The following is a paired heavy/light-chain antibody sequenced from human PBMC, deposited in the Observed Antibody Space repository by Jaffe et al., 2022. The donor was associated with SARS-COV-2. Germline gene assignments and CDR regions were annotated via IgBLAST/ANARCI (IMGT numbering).Heavy chain of an antibody. Sequence: QVQLVQSGAEVKKPGASVTVSCKASGYTFTHYYIHWVRQAPGQGLEWMGVINPSGGSTTYAQKLQGRVTMTRDTSTSTVYMELSSLTSEDTAMYYCAREGGTLTTTTTQRRCFDSWGQGTLVTVSS. CDR1: GYTFTHYY. CDR3: AREGGTLTTTTTQRRCFDS. CDR2: INPSGGST. V-gene: IGHV1-46*04. J-gene: IGHJ4*02. D-gene: IGHD4-4*01.
Light chain of an antibody. CDR3: QQSYTSPRT. CDR1: QSISSY. Sequence: DIQMTQSPSSLSASVGDRVIITCRASQSISSYLNWYQQKVGKAPKLLIYAASSLQSGVPSRFSGSGSGTDFTLTISSLQPEDFATYYCQQSYTSPRTFGGGTKVEI. V-gene: IGKV1-39*01. CDR2: AAS. J-gene: IGKJ4*01.